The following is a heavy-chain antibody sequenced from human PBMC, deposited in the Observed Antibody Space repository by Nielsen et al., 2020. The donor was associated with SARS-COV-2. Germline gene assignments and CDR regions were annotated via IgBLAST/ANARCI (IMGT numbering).Heavy chain of an antibody. Sequence: ASVKVSCKVSGYTLTELSMHWVRQAPGRGLEWMGGFDPEDGETIYAQKFQGRVTMTEDTSTDTAYMELSSLRSEDTAVYYCARGMDVLEWYSYGMDVWGQGTTVTVSS. D-gene: IGHD3-3*01. J-gene: IGHJ6*02. CDR3: ARGMDVLEWYSYGMDV. V-gene: IGHV1-24*01. CDR2: FDPEDGET. CDR1: GYTLTELS.